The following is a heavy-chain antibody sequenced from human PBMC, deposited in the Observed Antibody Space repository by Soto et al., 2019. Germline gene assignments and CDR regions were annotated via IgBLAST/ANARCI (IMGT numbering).Heavy chain of an antibody. J-gene: IGHJ3*01. Sequence: QVQLVESGGGVVQPGRSLRLSCAASGLTFSSFGIHWVRQAPGTGLEWVAVISYDGSNKYFADSVKGRFTISRDNSKNTVYLQMNSLRAEDTAVYHCTKQVVPHTNAFDLWGQGTMVTVSS. CDR3: TKQVVPHTNAFDL. V-gene: IGHV3-30*18. D-gene: IGHD2-2*01. CDR2: ISYDGSNK. CDR1: GLTFSSFG.